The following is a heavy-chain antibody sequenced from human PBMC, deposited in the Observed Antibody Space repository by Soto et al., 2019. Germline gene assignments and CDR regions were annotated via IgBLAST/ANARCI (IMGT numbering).Heavy chain of an antibody. J-gene: IGHJ4*02. V-gene: IGHV3-30*18. CDR3: AKDHRNGGTRVDY. CDR2: ISYDGSYS. CDR1: GFSFRAHG. Sequence: QVQLVESGGGVVQPGRSLRLSCVASGFSFRAHGMHWVRQAPGKGLEWVAVISYDGSYSYYADSVKGRFSISRDNWNNALYLQMSSLRAEDTAVYFCAKDHRNGGTRVDYWGQGTLVTVSS. D-gene: IGHD2-15*01.